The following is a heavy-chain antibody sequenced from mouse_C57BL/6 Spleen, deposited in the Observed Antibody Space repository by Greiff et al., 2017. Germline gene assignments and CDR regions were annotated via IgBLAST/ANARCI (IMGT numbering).Heavy chain of an antibody. CDR1: GFNIKDYY. V-gene: IGHV14-2*01. J-gene: IGHJ1*03. CDR3: ARSEEVVYFDV. CDR2: IDPEDGET. Sequence: EVQLQESGAELVKPGDSVKLSCTASGFNIKDYYMHWVKQRTEQGLEWIGRIDPEDGETKYAPKFQGKATITADTSSNTAYLQLSSLTAADTAVYYCARSEEVVYFDVWGTGTTVTVSS.